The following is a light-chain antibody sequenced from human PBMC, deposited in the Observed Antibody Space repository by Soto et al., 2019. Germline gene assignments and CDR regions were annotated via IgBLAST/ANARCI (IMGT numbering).Light chain of an antibody. CDR3: SSYTSSSTLVYV. V-gene: IGLV2-14*01. J-gene: IGLJ1*01. Sequence: QSVLTQPASVSGSHGQSITISCTGASSDVGGYNYASWYQQHPGKAPKLMIYDVSNRPSGVSNRFSGSKSGNTASLTISGLQAEDEADYYCSSYTSSSTLVYVFGTGTKVTLL. CDR2: DVS. CDR1: SSDVGGYNY.